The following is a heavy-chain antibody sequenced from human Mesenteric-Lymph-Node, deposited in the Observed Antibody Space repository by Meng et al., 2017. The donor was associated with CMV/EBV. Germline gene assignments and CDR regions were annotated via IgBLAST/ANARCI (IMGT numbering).Heavy chain of an antibody. J-gene: IGHJ4*02. V-gene: IGHV4-4*02. CDR3: AGGDWCGSRGHPNGVDY. CDR2: INHSRGI. CDR1: ISRRNW. Sequence: ISRRNWISWVRQPPGQGLEWIGKINHSRGIEYFAPLKRRVIILTDNTKTQIVLMLRSRIAADTAVDYCAGGDWCGSRGHPNGVDYWGQGTLVTVSS. D-gene: IGHD2-15*01.